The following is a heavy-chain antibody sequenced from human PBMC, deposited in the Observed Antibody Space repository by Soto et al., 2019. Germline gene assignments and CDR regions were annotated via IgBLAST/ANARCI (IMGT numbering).Heavy chain of an antibody. CDR3: ARQTYCSSTSCYTVDS. D-gene: IGHD2-2*02. V-gene: IGHV5-51*01. Sequence: XESLNISCEGSGYSVTSYWIGWVRQMPGKGLEWMGIIYLGDSDTRYSPSFQGQVTISADKSISTAYLQWSSLKASDTAMYYCARQTYCSSTSCYTVDSWGQGTLVTVSS. CDR1: GYSVTSYW. CDR2: IYLGDSDT. J-gene: IGHJ4*02.